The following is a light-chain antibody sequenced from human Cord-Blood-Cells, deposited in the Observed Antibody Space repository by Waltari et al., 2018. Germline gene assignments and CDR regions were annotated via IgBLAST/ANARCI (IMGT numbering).Light chain of an antibody. CDR2: EGS. Sequence: QSALTQPASVSGSPGQSITISCTGTSSEVGWYNLVSWYQQHPGKAPKLMIYEGSKRPSGVSNRFSGSKSGNTAALTISGLQAEDEADYYCCSYAGSRVFGGGTKLTVL. CDR3: CSYAGSRV. V-gene: IGLV2-23*01. CDR1: SSEVGWYNL. J-gene: IGLJ3*02.